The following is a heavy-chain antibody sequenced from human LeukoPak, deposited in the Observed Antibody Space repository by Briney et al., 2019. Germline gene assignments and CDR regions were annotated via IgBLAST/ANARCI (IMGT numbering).Heavy chain of an antibody. J-gene: IGHJ3*02. CDR3: ARDGLSGDQAFDAFDI. CDR2: IRSSGSNM. CDR1: GFTFRSYE. D-gene: IGHD1-26*01. V-gene: IGHV3-48*03. Sequence: GGSLRLSCAASGFTFRSYEMSWVRQAPGKGLECIAYIRSSGSNMYYADSVRGRFSISRDNAKDSPYLQMNSLRAEDTAIYYCARDGLSGDQAFDAFDIWGQGTMVTVSS.